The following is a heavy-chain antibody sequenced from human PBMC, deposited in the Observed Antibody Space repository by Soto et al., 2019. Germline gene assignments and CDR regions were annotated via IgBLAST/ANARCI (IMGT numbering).Heavy chain of an antibody. CDR3: ARGRPGGYDFFDH. CDR1: GFSFSDPY. J-gene: IGHJ4*02. Sequence: GGSLRLSCAVSGFSFSDPYMSWIRQAPGKGLERISYISSSGATTDYADSVKGRFTISRDNAKNTLYLQMNNLRVEDTAVYYCARGRPGGYDFFDHWGLGTLVTVSS. CDR2: ISSSGATT. V-gene: IGHV3-11*01. D-gene: IGHD5-12*01.